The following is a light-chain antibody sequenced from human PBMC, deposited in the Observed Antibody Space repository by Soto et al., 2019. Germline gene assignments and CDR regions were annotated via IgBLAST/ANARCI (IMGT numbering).Light chain of an antibody. CDR3: LQHNTYSWT. Sequence: IRMTQSPSSLSASTGYRVTITLLASQGISSYLAWFQQKPGKVPKRLIYAASSLQSGVPSRFNGSGSGTEFTLTISSLQPEDFATYYCLQHNTYSWTFGQGTKVDIK. J-gene: IGKJ1*01. V-gene: IGKV1-17*03. CDR1: QGISSY. CDR2: AAS.